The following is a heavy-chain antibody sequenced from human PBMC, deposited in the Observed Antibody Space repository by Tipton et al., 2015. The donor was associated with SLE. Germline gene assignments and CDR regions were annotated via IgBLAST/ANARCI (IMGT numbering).Heavy chain of an antibody. Sequence: SLRLSCAASGFTFDDYAMHWVRQAPGKGLEWVSGISWNSGSIGYADSVKGRFTISRDNAKNSLYLQMNSLRAEDTALYYCAKDRAYSSSWYGLDYWGQGTLVTVSS. CDR3: AKDRAYSSSWYGLDY. CDR1: GFTFDDYA. CDR2: ISWNSGSI. D-gene: IGHD6-13*01. V-gene: IGHV3-9*01. J-gene: IGHJ4*02.